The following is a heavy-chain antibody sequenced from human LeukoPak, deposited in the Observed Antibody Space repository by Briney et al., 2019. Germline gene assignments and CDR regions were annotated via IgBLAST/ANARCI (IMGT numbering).Heavy chain of an antibody. CDR3: ARALGQTKPDNWFDP. V-gene: IGHV4-4*07. CDR2: IYTSGST. J-gene: IGHJ5*02. CDR1: GGSLSSYY. D-gene: IGHD1/OR15-1a*01. Sequence: SETLSLTCTVSGGSLSSYYWSWIRQPAGEGLEWIGRIYTSGSTNYNPSLKSRVTMSVDTSKNQFSLKLSSVTAADTAVYYCARALGQTKPDNWFDPWGQGTLVTVSS.